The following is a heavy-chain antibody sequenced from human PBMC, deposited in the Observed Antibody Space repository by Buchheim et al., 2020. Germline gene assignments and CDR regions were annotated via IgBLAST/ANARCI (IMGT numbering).Heavy chain of an antibody. D-gene: IGHD4-17*01. Sequence: QVQLVESGGGVVQPGRSLRLSCAASGFTFSNYDMHWVRKAPGKGLEWLAVTVFDGSNKYYADSVKGRFTISKDNYQNTQDLQMDSLRADDTAVYYCVKDHLPTTVTTCGDWGQGT. CDR1: GFTFSNYD. V-gene: IGHV3-30*18. CDR3: VKDHLPTTVTTCGD. J-gene: IGHJ4*02. CDR2: TVFDGSNK.